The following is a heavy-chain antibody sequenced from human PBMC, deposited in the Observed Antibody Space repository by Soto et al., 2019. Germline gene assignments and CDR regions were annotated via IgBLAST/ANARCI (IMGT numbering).Heavy chain of an antibody. CDR3: ARDTAASEGTNWFDP. CDR2: INPNSGGT. Sequence: ASVKVSCKASGYTFTGYYMHWVRQAPGQGLEWMGWINPNSGGTNYAQKFQGWVTMTRDTSISTAYMELSRLRSDDTAVYYCARDTAASEGTNWFDPWGQGTLVTVSS. J-gene: IGHJ5*02. V-gene: IGHV1-2*04. CDR1: GYTFTGYY. D-gene: IGHD2-2*01.